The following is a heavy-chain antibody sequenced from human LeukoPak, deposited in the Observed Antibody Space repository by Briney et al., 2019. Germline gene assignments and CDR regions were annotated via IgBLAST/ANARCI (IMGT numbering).Heavy chain of an antibody. CDR2: ISSSGIYI. J-gene: IGHJ4*02. CDR3: ARDEYSSGWY. V-gene: IGHV3-21*01. D-gene: IGHD6-19*01. CDR1: GFTFSNYA. Sequence: GGSLRLSCVASGFTFSNYAMMWVRQTQDKRLEWVSSISSSGIYIYYADSVKGRFTISRDNAKNSLYLQMNSLRAEDTAVYYCARDEYSSGWYLGQGTLVTVSS.